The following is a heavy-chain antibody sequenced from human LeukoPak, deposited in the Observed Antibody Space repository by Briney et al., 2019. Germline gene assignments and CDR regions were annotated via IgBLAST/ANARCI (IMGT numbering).Heavy chain of an antibody. CDR1: GFTFSSYW. D-gene: IGHD2-15*01. CDR2: IKQDGSEK. V-gene: IGHV3-7*01. J-gene: IGHJ2*01. CDR3: ARDGLAAATLHWCFDL. Sequence: TGGSLRLSCAASGFTFSSYWMSWDRQAPGKGLEWVANIKQDGSEKYYVDSVKGRFTISRDNARNSLYLQMNNLRAEDTAVYYCARDGLAAATLHWCFDLWGRGTLVTVSS.